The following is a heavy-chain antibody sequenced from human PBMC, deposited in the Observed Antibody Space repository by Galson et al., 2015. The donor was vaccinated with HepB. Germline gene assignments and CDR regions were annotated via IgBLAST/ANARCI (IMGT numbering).Heavy chain of an antibody. Sequence: SLRLSCAASGFTFSRHTMSWVRQTPGKGLQWVSYISTNGVTIHYADSVKGRFTIARDNAKDAVFLQMNSLRAEDTAVYYCATTLFGIGAYWTFEIWGQGTLVTVSS. CDR2: ISTNGVTI. CDR3: ATTLFGIGAYWTFEI. V-gene: IGHV3-48*04. D-gene: IGHD4/OR15-4a*01. CDR1: GFTFSRHT. J-gene: IGHJ3*02.